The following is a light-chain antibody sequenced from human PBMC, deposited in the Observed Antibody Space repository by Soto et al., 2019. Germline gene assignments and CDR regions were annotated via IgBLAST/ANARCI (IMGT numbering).Light chain of an antibody. J-gene: IGKJ5*01. CDR1: QSVSSD. Sequence: ELVLTQSPGTLSQSPGERASLSCRASQSVSSDFAWYQQKPGQAPRLLIYGASSRATGIPARFSGSGSGTDFTLTISSLESEDFAVYYCQQRSNFITFGQGTRLEIK. CDR2: GAS. V-gene: IGKV3-11*01. CDR3: QQRSNFIT.